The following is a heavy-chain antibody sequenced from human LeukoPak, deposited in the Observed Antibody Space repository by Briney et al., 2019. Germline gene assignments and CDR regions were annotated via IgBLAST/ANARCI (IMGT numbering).Heavy chain of an antibody. Sequence: GGSLRLSCAASGFTFDDFAMNWVRQAPGKGLEGVAGISWNSGRIDYADSVKGRFTISRDNARNSLYLEVNSLRVEDTALYYCAKDIRGYVYGPFDSWGQGTLVSVSS. J-gene: IGHJ4*02. D-gene: IGHD5-18*01. CDR3: AKDIRGYVYGPFDS. V-gene: IGHV3-9*01. CDR1: GFTFDDFA. CDR2: ISWNSGRI.